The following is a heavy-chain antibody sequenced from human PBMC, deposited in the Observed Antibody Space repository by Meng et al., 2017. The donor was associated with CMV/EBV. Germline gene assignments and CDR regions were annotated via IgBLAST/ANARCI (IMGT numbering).Heavy chain of an antibody. CDR1: GGSISSSSYY. J-gene: IGHJ5*02. D-gene: IGHD1-26*01. CDR3: ARERRELHWFDP. V-gene: IGHV4-39*07. CDR2: IYYSGST. Sequence: TVSGGSISSSSYYWGWIRQPPGKGLEWIGSIYYSGSTYYTPSLKSRVTISVDTSKNQFSLKLSSVTAADTAVYYCARERRELHWFDPWGQGTLVTVSS.